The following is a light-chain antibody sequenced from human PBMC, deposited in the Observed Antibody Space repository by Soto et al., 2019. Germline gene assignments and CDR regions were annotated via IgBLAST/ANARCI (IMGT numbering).Light chain of an antibody. CDR3: SSYTSSNTLYV. Sequence: LTQPASVSGSPGQSITISCTGTSSDVGGYNYVSWYQHLPDKAPKLMIYDVNNRPSGVSDRFSGSKSGNTASLTISGLQAEDEADYYCSSYTSSNTLYVFGTGTKVTVL. CDR2: DVN. CDR1: SSDVGGYNY. V-gene: IGLV2-14*03. J-gene: IGLJ1*01.